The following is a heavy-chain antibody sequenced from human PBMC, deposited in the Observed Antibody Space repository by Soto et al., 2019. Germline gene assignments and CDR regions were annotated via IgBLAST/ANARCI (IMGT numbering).Heavy chain of an antibody. CDR2: IYYSGST. D-gene: IGHD5-18*01. V-gene: IGHV4-31*03. CDR3: ARDYTAMVGYFDY. J-gene: IGHJ4*02. CDR1: GGSISSGGYY. Sequence: SETLSLTCTVSGGSISSGGYYWSWIRQHPGKGLEWIGYIYYSGSTYYNPSLKSRVTISVDTSKNQFSLKLSSVTAADTAVYYCARDYTAMVGYFDYWGQGTLVTVSS.